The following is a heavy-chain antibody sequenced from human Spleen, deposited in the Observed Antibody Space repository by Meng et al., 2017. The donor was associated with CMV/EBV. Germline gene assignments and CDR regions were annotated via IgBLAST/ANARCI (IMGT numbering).Heavy chain of an antibody. D-gene: IGHD6-6*01. CDR2: INPNSGGT. V-gene: IGHV1-2*02. Sequence: SGSTFTGYYMHWVRQAPGQGLEWMGWINPNSGGTNYAQKFQGRVTMTRDTSISTAYMELSRLRSDDTAVYYCARASFRSSFRSNWFDPWGQGTLVTVSS. J-gene: IGHJ5*02. CDR3: ARASFRSSFRSNWFDP. CDR1: GSTFTGYY.